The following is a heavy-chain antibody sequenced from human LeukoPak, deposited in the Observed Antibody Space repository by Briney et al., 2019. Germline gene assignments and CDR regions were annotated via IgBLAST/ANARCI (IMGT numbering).Heavy chain of an antibody. CDR1: GFTFSSYS. V-gene: IGHV3-21*01. J-gene: IGHJ4*02. CDR2: ISSSSSYI. D-gene: IGHD2-15*01. Sequence: GGSLRLSCAASGFTFSSYSMNWVRQAPGKGLEWVSSISSSSSYIYYADSVKGRFTISRDNAKNSLYLQMNSLRAEDTAVYYCARASNVVVVVAATWSHFDYWGQGTLVTVSS. CDR3: ARASNVVVVVAATWSHFDY.